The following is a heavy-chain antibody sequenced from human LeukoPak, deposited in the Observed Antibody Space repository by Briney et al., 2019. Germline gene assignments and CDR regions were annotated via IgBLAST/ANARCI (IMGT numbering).Heavy chain of an antibody. CDR3: ARDYYDSSESYYGMDV. V-gene: IGHV4-59*01. J-gene: IGHJ6*02. CDR2: IYYSGST. Sequence: SETLSLTCTVSGGSISSYYWSWIRQPPGKGLEWMGYIYYSGSTNYNPSLKSRVTISVDTSKNQFSLKLSSVTAADTAVYYCARDYYDSSESYYGMDVWGQGTTVTVSS. CDR1: GGSISSYY. D-gene: IGHD3-22*01.